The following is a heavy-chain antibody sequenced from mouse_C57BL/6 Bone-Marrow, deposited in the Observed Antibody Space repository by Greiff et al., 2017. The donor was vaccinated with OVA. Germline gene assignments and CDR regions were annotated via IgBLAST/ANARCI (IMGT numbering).Heavy chain of an antibody. CDR3: ARNGHYGSSLSYWYFDV. CDR1: GFSLTSYG. V-gene: IGHV2-2*01. D-gene: IGHD1-1*01. J-gene: IGHJ1*03. Sequence: QVQLQQSGPGLVQPSQSLSITCTVSGFSLTSYGVHWVRQSPGKGLEWLGVIWSGGSTDYNAAFISRLSISKDNSKSQVFFKMNSLQADDTAIYYCARNGHYGSSLSYWYFDVWGTGTTVTVSS. CDR2: IWSGGST.